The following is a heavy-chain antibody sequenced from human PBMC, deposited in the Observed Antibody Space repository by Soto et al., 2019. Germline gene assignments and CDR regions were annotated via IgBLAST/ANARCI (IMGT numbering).Heavy chain of an antibody. D-gene: IGHD2-15*01. V-gene: IGHV4-39*01. CDR3: ARYCSGGSCEGGFDY. CDR2: IYYSGST. CDR1: GGSISSSSYY. J-gene: IGHJ4*02. Sequence: QLQLQESGPGLVKPSETLSLTCTVSGGSISSSSYYWGWIRQPPGKGLEWIGSIYYSGSTYYNPSLKSRVTISVDTSRSQFALKLSSVTAADTAVYYCARYCSGGSCEGGFDYWGQGTLVTVSS.